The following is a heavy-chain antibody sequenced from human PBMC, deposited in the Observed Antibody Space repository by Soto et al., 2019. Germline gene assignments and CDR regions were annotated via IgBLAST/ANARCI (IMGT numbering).Heavy chain of an antibody. Sequence: GASVKVSCKASGGTFSSYAISWVRQAPGQGLEWMGGIIPIFGTANYAQKFQGRVTITADESTSTAYMELSSLRSEDTAVYYCARDPGSSGWEYTWFDPWGQGTLVTVTS. CDR1: GGTFSSYA. D-gene: IGHD6-19*01. V-gene: IGHV1-69*13. CDR2: IIPIFGTA. CDR3: ARDPGSSGWEYTWFDP. J-gene: IGHJ5*02.